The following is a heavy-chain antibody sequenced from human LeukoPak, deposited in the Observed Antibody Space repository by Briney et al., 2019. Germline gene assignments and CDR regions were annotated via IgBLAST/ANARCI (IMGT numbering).Heavy chain of an antibody. J-gene: IGHJ6*02. CDR1: GFSFSTYV. V-gene: IGHV3-23*01. CDR3: AKVNPAKLYGMDV. D-gene: IGHD1-14*01. CDR2: ISDGGGST. Sequence: PGGSLRLSCAASGFSFSTYVMSWVRQAPGKGLEWVSAISDGGGSTYYADSVKGRFTISRDNSKNTLYLQMNSLRVEDTAVYYCAKVNPAKLYGMDVWGQGTTVTVSS.